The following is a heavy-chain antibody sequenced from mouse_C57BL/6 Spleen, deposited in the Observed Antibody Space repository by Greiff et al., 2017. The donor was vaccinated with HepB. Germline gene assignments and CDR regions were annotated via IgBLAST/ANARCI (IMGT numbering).Heavy chain of an antibody. Sequence: VQLKESGPGLVKPSQSLSLTCSVTGYSITSGYYWNWIRQFPGNKLEWMGYISYDGSNNYNPSLKNRISSTRDTSKNQFFLKLNSVTTEDTATYYCARNWYFDVWGTGTTVTVSS. CDR2: ISYDGSN. V-gene: IGHV3-6*01. J-gene: IGHJ1*03. CDR1: GYSITSGYY. CDR3: ARNWYFDV.